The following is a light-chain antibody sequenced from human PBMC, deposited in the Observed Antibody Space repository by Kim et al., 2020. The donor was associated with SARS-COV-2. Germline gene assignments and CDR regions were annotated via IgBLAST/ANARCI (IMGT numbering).Light chain of an antibody. CDR2: KSS. V-gene: IGKV1-5*03. J-gene: IGKJ1*01. Sequence: ASVGASVTITCRASQSISSWLSLYQQKPGKAPTLLIYKSSSLESVVPSRFSGSGSGTEFTLTISSLQPDDFATYYCQQYNSYPRTFGQGTKVDIK. CDR3: QQYNSYPRT. CDR1: QSISSW.